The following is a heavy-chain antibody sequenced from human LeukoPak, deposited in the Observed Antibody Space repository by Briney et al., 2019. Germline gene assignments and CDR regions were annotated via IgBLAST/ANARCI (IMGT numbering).Heavy chain of an antibody. CDR2: IIPILGIA. CDR1: GGTFSSYA. D-gene: IGHD6-13*01. J-gene: IGHJ3*02. V-gene: IGHV1-69*04. CDR3: ARDSVAAAGGAFDI. Sequence: ASVKVSCKASGGTFSSYAISWVRQAPGQGLEWMGRIIPILGIANYAQKFQGRVTITADKSTSTAYMELSSLRSEDTAVYYCARDSVAAAGGAFDIWGQGTMVTVSS.